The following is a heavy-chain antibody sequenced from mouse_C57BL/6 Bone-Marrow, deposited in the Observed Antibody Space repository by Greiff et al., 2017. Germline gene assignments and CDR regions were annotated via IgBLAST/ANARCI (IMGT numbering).Heavy chain of an antibody. CDR2: ISPRDGST. CDR3: ARDYGSSYWYFDV. J-gene: IGHJ1*03. Sequence: VKVVESGPELVKPGASVKLSCKASGYTFTSYDINWVKPRPGPGLEWLGWISPRDGSTTYNETFKGKATLTVDTSSSTAYMELHSLTSEDSAVYFCARDYGSSYWYFDVWGTGTTVTVSS. CDR1: GYTFTSYD. D-gene: IGHD1-1*01. V-gene: IGHV1-85*01.